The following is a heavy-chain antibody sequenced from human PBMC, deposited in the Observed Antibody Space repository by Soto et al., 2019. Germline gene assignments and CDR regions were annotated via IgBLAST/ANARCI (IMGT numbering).Heavy chain of an antibody. CDR2: IYYSGST. D-gene: IGHD6-6*01. Sequence: DLAWIGFIYYSGSTYYNPSLKSRVTISVDTSKNQFSLKLSSVTAADTAVYYCAREGAAPYYYYGMDVWGQGTTVTVSS. V-gene: IGHV4-31*02. J-gene: IGHJ6*02. CDR3: AREGAAPYYYYGMDV.